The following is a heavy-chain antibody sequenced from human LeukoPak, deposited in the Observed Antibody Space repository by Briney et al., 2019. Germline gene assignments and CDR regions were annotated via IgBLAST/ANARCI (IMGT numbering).Heavy chain of an antibody. V-gene: IGHV4-38-2*02. J-gene: IGHJ6*03. CDR3: ARDRKYYYHMDV. CDR2: IHHSGRT. CDR1: GYSISSGYY. Sequence: SETLSLTCNVSGYSISSGYYWGWIRQPPGKGLEWIATIHHSGRTFYNPSLKTRVTISVDTSKNQFSLNLTSLTAADTAVYYCARDRKYYYHMDVWGKGTTVTVSS. D-gene: IGHD1-14*01.